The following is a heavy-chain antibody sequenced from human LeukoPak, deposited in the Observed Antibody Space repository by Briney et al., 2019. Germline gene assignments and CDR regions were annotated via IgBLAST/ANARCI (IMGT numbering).Heavy chain of an antibody. V-gene: IGHV3-30-3*01. J-gene: IGHJ4*02. CDR1: GFTFSSYA. CDR3: ATSIAAALDY. CDR2: ISYDGSNK. D-gene: IGHD6-13*01. Sequence: GGSLRLSCAASGFTFSSYAMHWVRQAPGKGLEWVAVISYDGSNKYYADSVKGRFTISRDNSKNTLYLQMNSLRAEDTAVYYCATSIAAALDYWGQGILVTVSS.